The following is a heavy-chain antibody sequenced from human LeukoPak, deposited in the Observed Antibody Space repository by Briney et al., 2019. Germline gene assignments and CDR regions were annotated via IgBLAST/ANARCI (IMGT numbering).Heavy chain of an antibody. V-gene: IGHV4-4*07. J-gene: IGHJ4*02. CDR2: IYTSGST. CDR3: ARGREQWPTYYFDY. D-gene: IGHD6-19*01. Sequence: KPSETLSLTCTVSGGSISSYYWSWIRQPAGEGLEWIGRIYTSGSTNYNPSLKSRVTMSVDTSKNQFSLKLSSVTAADTAVYYCARGREQWPTYYFDYWGQGTLVTVSS. CDR1: GGSISSYY.